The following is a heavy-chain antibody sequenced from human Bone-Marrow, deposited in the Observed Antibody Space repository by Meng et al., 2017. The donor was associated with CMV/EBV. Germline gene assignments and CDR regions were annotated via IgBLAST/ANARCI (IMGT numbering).Heavy chain of an antibody. CDR3: ARGIVGASRDAY. D-gene: IGHD1-26*01. CDR2: INWNGGTT. J-gene: IGHJ4*02. CDR1: GFTFDDDG. Sequence: CAASGFTFDDDGMSWVRQAPGKGLEWVSGINWNGGTTGYADSVKGRFTISRDNAKNSLYLQMNSLRAEDTALYYCARGIVGASRDAYWGQGTLVTVSS. V-gene: IGHV3-20*04.